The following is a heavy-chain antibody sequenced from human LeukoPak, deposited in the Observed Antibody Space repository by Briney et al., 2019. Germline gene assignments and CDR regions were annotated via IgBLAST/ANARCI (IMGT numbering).Heavy chain of an antibody. CDR1: GFSRSRRRG. D-gene: IGHD3-9*01. V-gene: IGHV2-26*01. J-gene: IGHJ4*02. CDR3: ARSFDPVQPADFDN. Sequence: ESGPTLFNPTAALTLTFTVSGFSRSRRRGVSGMREPPGKTLEWLAHIFSCDAKSYSTSLKSRLTISIGTSNSQLVLTMTNMDPVDTATYYCARSFDPVQPADFDNWGQGTLVTVSS. CDR2: IFSCDAK.